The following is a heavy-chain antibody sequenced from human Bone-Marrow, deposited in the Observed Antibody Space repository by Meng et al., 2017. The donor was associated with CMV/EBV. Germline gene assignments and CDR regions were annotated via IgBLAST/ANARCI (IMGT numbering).Heavy chain of an antibody. J-gene: IGHJ6*02. CDR1: GFTFSSYS. CDR2: ISSSSYI. D-gene: IGHD7-27*01. CDR3: ARVNNWGPYYYYGMDV. Sequence: GGSLRLSCAASGFTFSSYSMNWVRQAPGKGLEWVSSISSSSYIYYADSVKGRFTISRDNAKNSLYLQMNSLRAEDTAVYYCARVNNWGPYYYYGMDVWGQGTTVTVSS. V-gene: IGHV3-21*01.